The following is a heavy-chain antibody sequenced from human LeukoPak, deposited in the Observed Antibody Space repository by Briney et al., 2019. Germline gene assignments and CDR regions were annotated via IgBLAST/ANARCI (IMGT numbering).Heavy chain of an antibody. CDR1: GYTFTNYG. CDR2: ISAYNGNP. Sequence: ASVKVSCKASGYTFTNYGISWVRQAPGQGREWMGWISAYNGNPTYAQKLQGRVTMTTDTSTSTAYMELRSLTSDDTAVFFCARAGQGYYYDTSAYYYDYWGQGTLVTVSS. J-gene: IGHJ4*02. D-gene: IGHD3-22*01. CDR3: ARAGQGYYYDTSAYYYDY. V-gene: IGHV1-18*01.